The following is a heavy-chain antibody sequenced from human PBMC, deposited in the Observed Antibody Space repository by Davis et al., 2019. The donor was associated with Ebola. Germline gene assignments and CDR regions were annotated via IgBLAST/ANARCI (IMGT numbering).Heavy chain of an antibody. CDR1: GFTFSSYD. D-gene: IGHD6-19*01. J-gene: IGHJ5*02. V-gene: IGHV3-33*01. CDR3: ARPIAVAGSWFDP. CDR2: IWYDGSNK. Sequence: PGGSLRLSCAASGFTFSSYDMHWVRQAPGKGLEWVAVIWYDGSNKYYADSVKGRFTISRDNAKNMLYLQMDSLRAEDTAVYYCARPIAVAGSWFDPWGQGTLVTVSS.